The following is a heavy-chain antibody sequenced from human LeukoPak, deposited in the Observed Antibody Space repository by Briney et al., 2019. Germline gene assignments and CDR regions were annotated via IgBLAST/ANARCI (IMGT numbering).Heavy chain of an antibody. CDR2: TRYRSTWNT. Sequence: SQTLSLTCAISGDSVSSRSVSWNWIRQSPSGGLEYLGRTRYRSTWNTFYSSSVEGRITINADTSRNQVSLRLNSVTPEDTALYYCVRDFNWAFDYWGQGTLVTVSS. V-gene: IGHV6-1*01. CDR3: VRDFNWAFDY. D-gene: IGHD7-27*01. CDR1: GDSVSSRSVS. J-gene: IGHJ4*02.